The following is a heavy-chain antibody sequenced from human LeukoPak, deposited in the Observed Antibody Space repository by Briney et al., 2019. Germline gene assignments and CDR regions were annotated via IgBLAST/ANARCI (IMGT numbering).Heavy chain of an antibody. CDR1: GFTFSSYS. J-gene: IGHJ5*02. CDR2: IKEDGTET. CDR3: ARGGKIHTYNWFDP. V-gene: IGHV3-7*03. Sequence: GGSLRLSCAASGFTFSSYSMNWVRQAPGKGLEWVASIKEDGTETYSVDSVKGRFTISRDNTKKALYLQMNSLRAADTAVYYCARGGKIHTYNWFDPWGRGTLVTVSS. D-gene: IGHD5-18*01.